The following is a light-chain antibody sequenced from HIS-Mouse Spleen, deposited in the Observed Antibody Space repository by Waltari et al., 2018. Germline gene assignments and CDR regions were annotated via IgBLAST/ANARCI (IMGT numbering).Light chain of an antibody. CDR3: AAWDESLNGYV. CDR1: SSTIGSNT. Sequence: QSVPTQPPSPSGTPGQRVTIAASGSSSTIGSNTENWYQQLPGTAPKLLIYSNNQRPSGVPDRFSGSKSGTSASLAISGLQSEDEADYYCAAWDESLNGYVFGTGTKVTVL. V-gene: IGLV1-44*01. J-gene: IGLJ1*01. CDR2: SNN.